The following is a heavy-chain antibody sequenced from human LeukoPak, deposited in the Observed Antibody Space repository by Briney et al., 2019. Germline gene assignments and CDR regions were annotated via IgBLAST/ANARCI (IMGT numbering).Heavy chain of an antibody. V-gene: IGHV4-59*08. J-gene: IGHJ4*02. CDR3: ARHDFWSGFDY. D-gene: IGHD3-3*01. Sequence: SETLPLTCTVSGRSIGNYYWGWIRQSPGKGLEYIAYIFYNGRTNYNLSLKSRVTISVDTSKNQFSLKLNYVTAADTAVYYCARHDFWSGFDYWGQGALVTVSS. CDR2: IFYNGRT. CDR1: GRSIGNYY.